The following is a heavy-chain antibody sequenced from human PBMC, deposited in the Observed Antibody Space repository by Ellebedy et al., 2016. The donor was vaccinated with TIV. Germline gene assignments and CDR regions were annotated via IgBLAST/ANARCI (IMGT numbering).Heavy chain of an antibody. Sequence: SETLSLXCTVSGASLSGSTYYWGWIRQPPGKGLEWISSLYYTGTTYYNQSLKSRVTISVDTSKNQFSLKLSSVTAADTAVYCCARHSRIRMIVVGGAFDIWGQGTRDTVSS. J-gene: IGHJ3*02. CDR2: LYYTGTT. D-gene: IGHD3-22*01. V-gene: IGHV4-39*01. CDR3: ARHSRIRMIVVGGAFDI. CDR1: GASLSGSTYY.